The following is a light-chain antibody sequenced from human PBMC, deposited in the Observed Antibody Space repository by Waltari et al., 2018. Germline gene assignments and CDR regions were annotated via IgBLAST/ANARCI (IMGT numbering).Light chain of an antibody. CDR3: QQYNNWRT. V-gene: IGKV3-15*01. CDR1: QSISRN. J-gene: IGKJ2*01. Sequence: EILMTQSPATLSVSPGEAATLSCRASQSISRNLAWYQQKPGQAPRLLIYGASTRAAGVPARCSGSGSETEFTLTISSLQSEDFAVYYCQQYNNWRTFGQGTKLEIK. CDR2: GAS.